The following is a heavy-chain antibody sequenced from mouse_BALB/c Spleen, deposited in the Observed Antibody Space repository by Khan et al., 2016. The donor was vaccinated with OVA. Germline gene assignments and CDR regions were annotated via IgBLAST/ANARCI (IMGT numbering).Heavy chain of an antibody. CDR1: GYTFTDYA. CDR3: VRGGKFAY. V-gene: IGHV1S137*01. CDR2: ISTNYGDA. Sequence: QVQLLQPGAELVRPGVSVKLSCKASGYTFTDYAMHWVKQRQAKSLEWIGVISTNYGDADYNQKFQGKASTTVDSTSRTVHLELARLTSEDSAIYYCVRGGKFAYWGQGTLVTVSA. D-gene: IGHD1-1*02. J-gene: IGHJ3*01.